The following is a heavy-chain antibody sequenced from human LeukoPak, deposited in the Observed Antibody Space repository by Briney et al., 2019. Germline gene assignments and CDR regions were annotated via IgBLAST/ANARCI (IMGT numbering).Heavy chain of an antibody. D-gene: IGHD3-10*01. Sequence: PGGSLRLSCAASGLTFNSYAMHWVRQAPGRGLEWVAVISYDGSNKYYADSVKGRFTISRDNSKNTLYLQMNSLRADDTAVYYCARDSLWFGELEVEYWGQGTLVTVSS. J-gene: IGHJ4*02. V-gene: IGHV3-30-3*01. CDR3: ARDSLWFGELEVEY. CDR2: ISYDGSNK. CDR1: GLTFNSYA.